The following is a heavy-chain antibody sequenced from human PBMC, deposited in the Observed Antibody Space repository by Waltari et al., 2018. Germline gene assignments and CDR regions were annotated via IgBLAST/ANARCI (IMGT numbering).Heavy chain of an antibody. J-gene: IGHJ4*02. Sequence: EVQLLESGGGLVQPGGSLRLPCAASGFSCSSHAMSWVRQAPGKGLEWVSGISGTGGSTNYADSVKGRFTISRDNSKNALYLQMNSLRAEDTAVYYCAKLPGKYQLLFYFDYWGQGTLVTVSS. D-gene: IGHD2-2*01. V-gene: IGHV3-23*01. CDR3: AKLPGKYQLLFYFDY. CDR2: ISGTGGST. CDR1: GFSCSSHA.